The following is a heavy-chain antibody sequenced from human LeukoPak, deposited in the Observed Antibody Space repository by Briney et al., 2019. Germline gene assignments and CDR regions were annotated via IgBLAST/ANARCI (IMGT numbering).Heavy chain of an antibody. Sequence: ETLSLTCTVSGGSISSYYWSWIRQPPGKGLEWVSAISGSGGSTYYADSVKGRFTISRDNSRNTLYLQMNSLRAEDTAVYYCANAATDDSQSYWGQGTLVTVSS. CDR2: ISGSGGST. V-gene: IGHV3-23*01. CDR3: ANAATDDSQSY. D-gene: IGHD4-11*01. J-gene: IGHJ4*02. CDR1: GGSISSYY.